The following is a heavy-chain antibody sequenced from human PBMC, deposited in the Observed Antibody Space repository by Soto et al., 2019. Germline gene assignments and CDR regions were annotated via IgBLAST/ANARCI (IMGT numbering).Heavy chain of an antibody. Sequence: EVQLVQSGAEVKKPGESLKISCKGSGYSFTSYWIGWVRQMTGKGLEWMGIIYPGDSGTRYSPSFQGRVTISADKSISTAYLQWSSLKASDTAMYYCASTSIAAAGKDYNRFDHLGQGTLVTVSS. CDR1: GYSFTSYW. D-gene: IGHD6-13*01. V-gene: IGHV5-51*01. CDR2: IYPGDSGT. J-gene: IGHJ5*02. CDR3: ASTSIAAAGKDYNRFDH.